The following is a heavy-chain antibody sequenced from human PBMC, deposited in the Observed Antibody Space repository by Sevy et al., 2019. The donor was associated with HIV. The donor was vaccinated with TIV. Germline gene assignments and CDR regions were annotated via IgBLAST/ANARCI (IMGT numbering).Heavy chain of an antibody. CDR2: IKSKTDGGTT. V-gene: IGHV3-15*01. Sequence: GGSLRLSCAASGFTFSNAWMSWVRQAPGKGLEWVGRIKSKTDGGTTDYAAPVKCRVTTSTDESKNTLYLQMNSLKTEDTAVYYCTTDTGISDYDFWSGRDDTFDNWGQGTMVTVSS. D-gene: IGHD3-3*01. CDR1: GFTFSNAW. CDR3: TTDTGISDYDFWSGRDDTFDN. J-gene: IGHJ3*02.